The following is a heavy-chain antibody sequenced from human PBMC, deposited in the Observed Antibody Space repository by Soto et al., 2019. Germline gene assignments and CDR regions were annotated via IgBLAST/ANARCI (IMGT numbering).Heavy chain of an antibody. CDR2: FDPEDGET. Sequence: ASVKVSCKVSGYTLTELSMRWVRQAPGKGLEWMGGFDPEDGETIYAQKFQGRVTMTEDTSTDTAYMELSSLRSEDTAVYYCATNVLRFLEWPYWGQGTLVTVSS. V-gene: IGHV1-24*01. D-gene: IGHD3-3*01. CDR3: ATNVLRFLEWPY. J-gene: IGHJ4*02. CDR1: GYTLTELS.